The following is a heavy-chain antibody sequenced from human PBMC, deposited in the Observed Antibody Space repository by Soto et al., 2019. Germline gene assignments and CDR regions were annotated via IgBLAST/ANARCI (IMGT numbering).Heavy chain of an antibody. CDR1: NYSFTRYC. J-gene: IGHJ6*02. Sequence: GESLKISCKASNYSFTRYCSGWGRQLRGKGLEWMGIIHPGDSDTRYSPPFHGEVTISADKSISTAYLQWSSLTAADTAMYYCARGTASNIVTGSRSYGMGVWGQGAMVTVSS. D-gene: IGHD3-9*01. V-gene: IGHV5-51*01. CDR3: ARGTASNIVTGSRSYGMGV. CDR2: IHPGDSDT.